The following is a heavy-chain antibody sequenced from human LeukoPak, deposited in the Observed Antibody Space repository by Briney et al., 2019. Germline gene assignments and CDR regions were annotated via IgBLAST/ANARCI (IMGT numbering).Heavy chain of an antibody. V-gene: IGHV3-33*06. Sequence: SGGSLRLSCAASGFTFSSYGMHWVRQAPGKGLEWVAVIWYDGSNKYYADSVKGRFTIYRDNSKNTLYLQMNSLRAEDTAVYYCAKSVGSSRPFDYWGQGTLVTVSS. D-gene: IGHD6-13*01. CDR3: AKSVGSSRPFDY. J-gene: IGHJ4*02. CDR1: GFTFSSYG. CDR2: IWYDGSNK.